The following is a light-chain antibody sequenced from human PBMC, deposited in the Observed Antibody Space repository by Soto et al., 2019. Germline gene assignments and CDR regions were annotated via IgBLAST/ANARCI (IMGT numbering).Light chain of an antibody. CDR1: SSNIGAGYD. J-gene: IGLJ2*01. CDR3: QSYDSSLDVV. Sequence: QSVLTQPPSVSGAPGQRVTISCTWSSSNIGAGYDVHWYQQLPGTAPKLLIYGNSNRPSGVPDRFSGSKSGTSASLAITGLQAEDEADYYCQSYDSSLDVVFGGGTKLTV. V-gene: IGLV1-40*01. CDR2: GNS.